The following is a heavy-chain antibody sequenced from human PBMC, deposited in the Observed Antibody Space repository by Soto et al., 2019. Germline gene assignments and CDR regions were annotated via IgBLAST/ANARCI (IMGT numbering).Heavy chain of an antibody. V-gene: IGHV4-59*01. CDR1: GGSISSYY. D-gene: IGHD1-1*01. CDR3: TSGVNWNDVYFQH. Sequence: SETLSLTCTVSGGSISSYYWTWTRQPPGKGLXWIXXIXXNXXXXXNXXLKSRVTISVDTSKNQFSLKLRSVTAADTAVYYCTSGVNWNDVYFQHWGQGTLVTVSS. J-gene: IGHJ1*01. CDR2: IXXNXXX.